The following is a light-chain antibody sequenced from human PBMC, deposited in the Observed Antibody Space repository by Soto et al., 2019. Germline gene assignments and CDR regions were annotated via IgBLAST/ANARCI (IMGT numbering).Light chain of an antibody. CDR2: GAS. CDR3: QQYDTSAT. CDR1: RSVSASY. J-gene: IGKJ2*01. V-gene: IGKV3-20*01. Sequence: IVLTQSPGTLSLSPGERATLSCRASRSVSASYLAWYQQKPGQAPRLLIYGASSRAPGFPDRFSGSGAGTDFTLTISRLEPEDSAVYYCQQYDTSATFGQGTKLEI.